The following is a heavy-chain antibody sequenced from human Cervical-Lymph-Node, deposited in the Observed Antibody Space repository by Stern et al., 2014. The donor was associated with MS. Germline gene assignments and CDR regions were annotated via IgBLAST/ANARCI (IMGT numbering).Heavy chain of an antibody. Sequence: QVQLVQSGTQMQKPGASVKVSCKASGYTFTAFFIHWVRQVPGQGLEWMGRLNPNSDDPTYAQNFRDRVTLTSDTSIGTAYLELSRLTSADTAVYYCAREATRIVVGIDYWGQGTQVTVSS. CDR3: AREATRIVVGIDY. V-gene: IGHV1-2*06. CDR1: GYTFTAFF. J-gene: IGHJ4*02. CDR2: LNPNSDDP. D-gene: IGHD1-26*01.